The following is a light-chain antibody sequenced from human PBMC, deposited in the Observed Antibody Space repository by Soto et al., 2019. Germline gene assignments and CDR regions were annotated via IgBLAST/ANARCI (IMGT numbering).Light chain of an antibody. CDR1: QSISSY. Sequence: DIQMTQSPSSLSASVGDRVTITCRASQSISSYLNWYQQKPGKAPKLLIYAASSLQSGVPSRFSGSGSGTDFTLTISSLQREDFATYYCQHSYSTPLYTFGQGTKLEIK. J-gene: IGKJ2*01. CDR3: QHSYSTPLYT. CDR2: AAS. V-gene: IGKV1-39*01.